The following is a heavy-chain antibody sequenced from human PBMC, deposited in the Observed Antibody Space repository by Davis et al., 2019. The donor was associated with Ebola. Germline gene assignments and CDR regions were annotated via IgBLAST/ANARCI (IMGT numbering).Heavy chain of an antibody. CDR2: IGTAGDT. V-gene: IGHV3-13*01. CDR1: GFTFSSYD. D-gene: IGHD2-21*02. CDR3: ARQGDPDYYYYGMDV. J-gene: IGHJ6*02. Sequence: GESLKISCAASGFTFSSYDMHWVRQATGKGLEWVSAIGTAGDTYYPGSVKGRFTISRENAKNSLYLQMNSLRAEDTAVYYCARQGDPDYYYYGMDVWGQGTTVTVSS.